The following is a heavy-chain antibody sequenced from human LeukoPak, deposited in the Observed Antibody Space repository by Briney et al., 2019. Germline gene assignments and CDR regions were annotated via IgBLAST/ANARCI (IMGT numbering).Heavy chain of an antibody. V-gene: IGHV4-34*01. CDR2: INHSGSS. D-gene: IGHD2-2*01. CDR3: ARSEDYASNWYGN. J-gene: IGHJ5*02. CDR1: GGSFSGYY. Sequence: SETLSLTCAVYGGSFSGYYWSWIRQPPGKGLEWIGEINHSGSSNYNPSLKSRVTISVDTSKNQFSLRLSSVTAADTAVFYCARSEDYASNWYGNWGQGTLVTVSS.